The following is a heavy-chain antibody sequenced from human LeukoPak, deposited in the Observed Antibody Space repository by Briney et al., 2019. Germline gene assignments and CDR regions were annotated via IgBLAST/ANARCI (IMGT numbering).Heavy chain of an antibody. V-gene: IGHV3-23*01. CDR1: GFTFSSYG. J-gene: IGHJ4*02. Sequence: GGSLRLSCAASGFTFSSYGMSWVRQAPGKGLEWVSALSGSGGSTFYADSVKGRFTISRDNSNNTLYLQMNSLRAEDTAVYYCARDQRSSGWHFEYWGQGTLVTVSS. CDR2: LSGSGGST. CDR3: ARDQRSSGWHFEY. D-gene: IGHD6-19*01.